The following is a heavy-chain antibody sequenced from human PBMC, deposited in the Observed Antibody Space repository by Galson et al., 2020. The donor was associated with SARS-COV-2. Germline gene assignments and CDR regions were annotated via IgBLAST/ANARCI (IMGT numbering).Heavy chain of an antibody. CDR2: ISSNGGST. CDR3: VKTIGYCSSTSCSNHY. D-gene: IGHD2-2*01. CDR1: GFKFSSYA. Sequence: GESLKISCSASGFKFSSYAMHWVRQAPGKGLEYVSAISSNGGSTYYADSVKGRFTISRDNSKNTLYLQMSSLRAEDPAVYYCVKTIGYCSSTSCSNHYWGQGTLVTVSS. V-gene: IGHV3-64D*06. J-gene: IGHJ4*02.